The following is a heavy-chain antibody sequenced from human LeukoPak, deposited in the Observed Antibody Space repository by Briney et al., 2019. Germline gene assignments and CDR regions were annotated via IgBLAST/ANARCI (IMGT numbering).Heavy chain of an antibody. Sequence: ASVKVSCKASGYTFTSYAMHWVRQAPGQRLEWMGWINAGNGNTKYSQKFQGRVTITRDTSASTAYMELSSLRSEDTAVYYCAREWLSSSKQTTVTTMGDYWGQGTLVTVSS. J-gene: IGHJ4*02. CDR1: GYTFTSYA. CDR2: INAGNGNT. CDR3: AREWLSSSKQTTVTTMGDY. D-gene: IGHD4-17*01. V-gene: IGHV1-3*01.